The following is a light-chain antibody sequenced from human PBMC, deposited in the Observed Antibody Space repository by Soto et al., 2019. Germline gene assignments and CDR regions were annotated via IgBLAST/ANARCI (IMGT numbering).Light chain of an antibody. CDR1: QSVNNN. J-gene: IGKJ1*01. Sequence: EIVMTQSPATLSVFPGERATLSYRASQSVNNNLAWYQQKPGQAPRLLIHGVSTRATGIPARFSGSGSGTEFTLTISSLQSEDFAVYYCQQYNNWRTFGQGTKVDIK. V-gene: IGKV3-15*01. CDR3: QQYNNWRT. CDR2: GVS.